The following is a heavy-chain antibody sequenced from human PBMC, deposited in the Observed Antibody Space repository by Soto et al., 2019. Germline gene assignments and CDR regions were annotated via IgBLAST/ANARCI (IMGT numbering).Heavy chain of an antibody. CDR2: IYYSGST. CDR3: AITPFPHVEGGVYYGVDV. D-gene: IGHD2-8*01. J-gene: IGHJ6*02. V-gene: IGHV4-59*08. Sequence: PRKELEWIGFIYYSGSTTYNPSLKSRVTISVDTSKNQFALKLSSVTATDTAVYYCAITPFPHVEGGVYYGVDVWVQGTTVTVS.